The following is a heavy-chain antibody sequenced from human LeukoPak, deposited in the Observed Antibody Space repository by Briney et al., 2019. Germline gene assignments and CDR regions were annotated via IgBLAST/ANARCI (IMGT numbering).Heavy chain of an antibody. J-gene: IGHJ4*02. Sequence: SETLSLTCTVSGGSISSYYWSWIRQPPGKGLEWIGYIYYSGSTDYNPSLKSRVTISVDTSKNQFYLKLNSVTAADTAVYYCARVGGTFEYWGQGTLVTVSS. CDR3: ARVGGTFEY. CDR2: IYYSGST. V-gene: IGHV4-59*01. CDR1: GGSISSYY.